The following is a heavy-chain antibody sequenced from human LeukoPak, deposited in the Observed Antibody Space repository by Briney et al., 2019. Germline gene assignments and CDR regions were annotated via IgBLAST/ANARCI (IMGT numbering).Heavy chain of an antibody. J-gene: IGHJ4*02. CDR1: GFTFSNYA. V-gene: IGHV3-23*01. Sequence: GGSLRLSCAGSGFTFSNYAMTWVRQAPGKGLEWVSSVSGSGRNTFYPDSVEGRFTISRDNSKNTVYLQMNSPRADDTAVHYCVKSRRVGANQRGLFDYWGQGTLVTVSP. CDR2: VSGSGRNT. CDR3: VKSRRVGANQRGLFDY. D-gene: IGHD1-26*01.